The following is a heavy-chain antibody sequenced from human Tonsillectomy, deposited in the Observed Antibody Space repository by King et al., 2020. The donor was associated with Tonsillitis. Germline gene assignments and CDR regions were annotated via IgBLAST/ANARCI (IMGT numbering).Heavy chain of an antibody. CDR2: MNPNSGNT. D-gene: IGHD2-15*01. J-gene: IGHJ4*02. V-gene: IGHV1-8*02. Sequence: QLVQSGAEVKKPGASVKVSCKASGYSFTSYDVNWVRQAPGQGLEWMAWMNPNSGNTGYAETFRGRVFVSRDTSTATAYMELSGLTSEDTAVYYCARGGGVYVSGRLHRGPLDSWGQGTLVTVSS. CDR1: GYSFTSYD. CDR3: ARGGGVYVSGRLHRGPLDS.